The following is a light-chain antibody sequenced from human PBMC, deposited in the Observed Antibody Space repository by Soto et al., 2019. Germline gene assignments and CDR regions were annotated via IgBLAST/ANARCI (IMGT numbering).Light chain of an antibody. J-gene: IGLJ2*01. CDR1: SSDVGGSKY. CDR2: EVS. Sequence: QSALTQPASVSGSPGQSITISCTGTSSDVGGSKYVSWYQHHPGKAPKLMIYEVSNRPSGVSNRFSGSKSGNTASLTISGRQAEDEDDYHCSSYTSTSAPVLFGGGTKLTVL. CDR3: SSYTSTSAPVL. V-gene: IGLV2-14*01.